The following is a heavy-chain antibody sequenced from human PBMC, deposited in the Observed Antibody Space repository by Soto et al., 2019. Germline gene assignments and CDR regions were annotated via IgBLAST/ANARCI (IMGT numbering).Heavy chain of an antibody. CDR3: AKGLLALPPAVLPGDF. CDR1: GFTFRGYV. CDR2: ISGSGDAT. J-gene: IGHJ4*02. V-gene: IGHV3-23*01. D-gene: IGHD2-2*01. Sequence: EVQLLESGGGLVQPGGSLRLSCAASGFTFRGYVMFWVRQAPGKGLEWVSGISGSGDATYYADSVKGRFAISRDNSKNTLYLQMNSLRAEDTAVYYCAKGLLALPPAVLPGDFWGQGTLVTVSS.